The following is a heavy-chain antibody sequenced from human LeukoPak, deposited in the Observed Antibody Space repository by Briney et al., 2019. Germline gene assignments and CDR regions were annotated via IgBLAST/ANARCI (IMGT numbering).Heavy chain of an antibody. V-gene: IGHV1-8*01. Sequence: GASVKVSCKASGYTFTSYDLNWVRPATGQGLEWMGWMNPNSGNTGYAQKFQGRVTMTRNTSISTAYMELSSLRSEDTAVYYCARGSSAIFGVVNQRHNWFDPWGQGTLVTVSS. CDR3: ARGSSAIFGVVNQRHNWFDP. CDR2: MNPNSGNT. D-gene: IGHD3-3*01. CDR1: GYTFTSYD. J-gene: IGHJ5*02.